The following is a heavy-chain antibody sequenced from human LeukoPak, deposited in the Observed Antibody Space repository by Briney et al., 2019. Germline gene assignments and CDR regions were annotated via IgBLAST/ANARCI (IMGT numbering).Heavy chain of an antibody. Sequence: SCKASGYTFTSYYMHWVRQAPGKGLEYVSSISTNGGSTYYANSVKGRFTISRDNSKNTLYVQMGSLRAEDMAVYYCARDLEGITIFGAFDYWGQGTLVTVSS. D-gene: IGHD3-3*01. CDR1: GYTFTSYY. J-gene: IGHJ4*02. CDR3: ARDLEGITIFGAFDY. V-gene: IGHV3-64*01. CDR2: ISTNGGST.